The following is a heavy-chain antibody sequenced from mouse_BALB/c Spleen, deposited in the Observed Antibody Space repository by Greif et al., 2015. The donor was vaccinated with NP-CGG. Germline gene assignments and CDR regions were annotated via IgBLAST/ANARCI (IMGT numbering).Heavy chain of an antibody. CDR3: TRSWVDD. J-gene: IGHJ2*01. V-gene: IGHV1S81*02. CDR2: INPSNGGS. CDR1: GYTFTSYY. Sequence: QVQLQQSGAELVKPGASVKLSCKASGYTFTSYYIYWVKQRPGQGLEWIGEINPSNGGSNFNEKFKSKATLTVDESSSTAYMQLSSLTSEDSAVYYCTRSWVDDWGQGTTLTVSS. D-gene: IGHD4-1*01.